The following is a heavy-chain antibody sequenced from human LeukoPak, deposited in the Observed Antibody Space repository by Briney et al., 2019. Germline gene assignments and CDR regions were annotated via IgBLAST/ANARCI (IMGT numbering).Heavy chain of an antibody. CDR3: ANDRWGSMVNY. V-gene: IGHV3-74*01. D-gene: IGHD3-16*01. CDR2: INTDGSST. J-gene: IGHJ4*02. CDR1: GFTFSTYW. Sequence: GGSLRLSCAASGFTFSTYWMHWVRQAPGKGLVWVSRINTDGSSTSYADSVKGRFTTSRDNAKNTLYLQMNSLRAEDTAVYYCANDRWGSMVNYWGQGTLVTVSS.